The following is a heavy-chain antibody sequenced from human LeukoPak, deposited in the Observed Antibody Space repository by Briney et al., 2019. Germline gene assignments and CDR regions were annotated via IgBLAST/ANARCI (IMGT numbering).Heavy chain of an antibody. V-gene: IGHV3-30*02. CDR1: GFTFSSYG. CDR2: IRYDGSNK. CDR3: AKDLGVYGGLFDY. D-gene: IGHD4-23*01. J-gene: IGHJ4*02. Sequence: GGSLRLSCAAPGFTFSSYGMHWVRQAPGKGLEWVAFIRYDGSNKYYADSVKGRFTISRDNSKNTLYLQMNSLRAEDTAVYYCAKDLGVYGGLFDYWGQGTLVTVSS.